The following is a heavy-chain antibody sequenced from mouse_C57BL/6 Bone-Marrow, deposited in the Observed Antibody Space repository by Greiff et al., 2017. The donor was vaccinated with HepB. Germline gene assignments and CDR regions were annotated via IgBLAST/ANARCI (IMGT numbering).Heavy chain of an antibody. Sequence: EVKLVESGGGLVQPGGSLKLSCAASGFTFSDYYMYWVRQTPEKRLEWVAYISNGGGSTYYPDTVKGRFTISRDNAKNTLYLQMSRLKSEDTAMYYCARHKNDYDVGGYYYAMDYWGQGTSVTVSS. J-gene: IGHJ4*01. CDR2: ISNGGGST. D-gene: IGHD2-4*01. V-gene: IGHV5-12*01. CDR3: ARHKNDYDVGGYYYAMDY. CDR1: GFTFSDYY.